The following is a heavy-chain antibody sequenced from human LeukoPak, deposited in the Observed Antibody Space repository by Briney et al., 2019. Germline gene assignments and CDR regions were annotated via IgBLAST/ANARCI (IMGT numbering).Heavy chain of an antibody. J-gene: IGHJ6*02. V-gene: IGHV5-51*01. CDR1: GYSFTSYW. CDR2: IYPGDSDT. Sequence: GESLKISCKGSGYSFTSYWIGWVRQMPGKGLEWMGIIYPGDSDTRYSPSFQGQVTISADKSISTAYLQWSSLKASDTAMYYCARAAQSSIAARRDSDVSYYYYGMDVWGQGTTVTVSS. CDR3: ARAAQSSIAARRDSDVSYYYYGMDV. D-gene: IGHD6-6*01.